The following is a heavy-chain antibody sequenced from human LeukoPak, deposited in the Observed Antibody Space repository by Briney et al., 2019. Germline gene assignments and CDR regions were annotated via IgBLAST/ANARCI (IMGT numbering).Heavy chain of an antibody. CDR1: GFSFSNFA. D-gene: IGHD2-2*01. CDR2: ISYDGSNK. Sequence: GGSLRLSCSASGFSFSNFAMHWVRQAPGKGLEWVAVISYDGSNKYYADSVKGRFTISRDNSKNTLYLQMNSLRAEDTAVYYCAKYRSTSTYYYYGMDVWGQGTTVTVSS. V-gene: IGHV3-30*18. J-gene: IGHJ6*02. CDR3: AKYRSTSTYYYYGMDV.